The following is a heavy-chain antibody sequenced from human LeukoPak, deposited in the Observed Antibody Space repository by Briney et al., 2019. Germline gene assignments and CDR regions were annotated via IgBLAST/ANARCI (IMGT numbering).Heavy chain of an antibody. V-gene: IGHV4-59*08. CDR2: IYYSGST. D-gene: IGHD6-13*01. Sequence: PSETLSLTCTVSGGSISSYYWSWIRQPPGKGLEWIGYIYYSGSTNYNPSLKSRVTISVDTSKNQFSLKLSSVTAADTAVYYCAGRVGIAAAGTEDYWGQGTLVTVSS. CDR3: AGRVGIAAAGTEDY. CDR1: GGSISSYY. J-gene: IGHJ4*02.